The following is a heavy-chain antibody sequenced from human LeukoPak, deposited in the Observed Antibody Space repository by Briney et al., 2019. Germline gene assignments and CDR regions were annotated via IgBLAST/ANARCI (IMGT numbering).Heavy chain of an antibody. CDR1: GFIFDDYG. Sequence: QSGGSLRLSCAASGFIFDDYGMNWVRQAPGKGLEWVANIKQDGSEKYYVDSVKGRFTISRDNAKNSLYLQMNSLRAEDTAVYYCASYYDFWSGYYNPQYYFDYWGQGTLVTVSS. CDR2: IKQDGSEK. J-gene: IGHJ4*02. D-gene: IGHD3-3*01. CDR3: ASYYDFWSGYYNPQYYFDY. V-gene: IGHV3-7*01.